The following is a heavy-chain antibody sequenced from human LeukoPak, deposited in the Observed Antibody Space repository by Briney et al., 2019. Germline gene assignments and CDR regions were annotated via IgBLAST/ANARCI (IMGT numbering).Heavy chain of an antibody. Sequence: SETLSLTCTVSGGSIISSSHYWGWIRQPPGKGLEWIGSIYHSGSTNYNPSLKSRVTISVDTSKNQFSLKLSSVTAADTAVYYCARVGDGYRDYFDYWGQGTLVTVSS. V-gene: IGHV4-39*07. CDR2: IYHSGST. CDR3: ARVGDGYRDYFDY. J-gene: IGHJ4*02. CDR1: GGSIISSSHY. D-gene: IGHD5-24*01.